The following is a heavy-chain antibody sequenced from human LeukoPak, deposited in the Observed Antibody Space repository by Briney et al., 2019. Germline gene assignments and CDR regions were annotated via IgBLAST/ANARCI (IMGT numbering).Heavy chain of an antibody. CDR1: GGSISSGGYY. J-gene: IGHJ5*02. CDR2: IYYSGST. Sequence: PSETLSLTCTVSGGSISSGGYYWSWIRQHPGKGLEWIGYIYYSGSTYYNPSLKSRVTISVDTSKNQFSLKLSSVTAADTAVYYCARDLAAAAGIADRPVSPWFDPWGQGTLVTVSS. CDR3: ARDLAAAAGIADRPVSPWFDP. V-gene: IGHV4-31*03. D-gene: IGHD6-13*01.